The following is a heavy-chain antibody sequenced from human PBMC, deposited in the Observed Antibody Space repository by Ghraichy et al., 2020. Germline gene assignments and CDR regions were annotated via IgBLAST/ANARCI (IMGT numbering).Heavy chain of an antibody. D-gene: IGHD3-3*01. Sequence: GGSLRLSCAASGFTFSSYSMNWVRQAPGKGLEWVSYISSSSSTIYYADSVKGRFTISRDNAKNSLYLQMNSLRDEDTAVYYCARGPGDSYDFWSGYYSGFDYWGQGTLVTVSS. CDR1: GFTFSSYS. J-gene: IGHJ4*02. CDR2: ISSSSSTI. V-gene: IGHV3-48*02. CDR3: ARGPGDSYDFWSGYYSGFDY.